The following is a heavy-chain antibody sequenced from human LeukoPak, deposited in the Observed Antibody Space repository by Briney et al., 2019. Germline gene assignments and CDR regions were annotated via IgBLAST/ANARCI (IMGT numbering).Heavy chain of an antibody. V-gene: IGHV3-9*01. CDR1: GFTFDDYA. D-gene: IGHD3-10*01. J-gene: IGHJ3*02. CDR3: AKGFSAFDI. Sequence: GGSLRLSCAASGFTFDDYAMHWVRQAPGKGLEWVSGISWNSGSIGYADSVKGRFTISRDNAKNSLYLQMNSLRAEDTALYYCAKGFSAFDIWGQGTMVTVSS. CDR2: ISWNSGSI.